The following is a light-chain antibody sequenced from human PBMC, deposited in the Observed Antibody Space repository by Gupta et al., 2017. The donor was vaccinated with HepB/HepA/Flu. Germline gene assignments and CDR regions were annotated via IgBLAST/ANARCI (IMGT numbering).Light chain of an antibody. CDR2: EVT. Sequence: QSALPQPASVSGSPGQSITISCTGTSSDVGSYNLVSWYQQHPGKAPKLIIFEVTKRPSGVSNRFSGSKSGNTASLTISGLQAEDEADYYCCSDAGSVTWVFGGATKVTVL. V-gene: IGLV2-23*02. J-gene: IGLJ3*02. CDR1: SSDVGSYNL. CDR3: CSDAGSVTWV.